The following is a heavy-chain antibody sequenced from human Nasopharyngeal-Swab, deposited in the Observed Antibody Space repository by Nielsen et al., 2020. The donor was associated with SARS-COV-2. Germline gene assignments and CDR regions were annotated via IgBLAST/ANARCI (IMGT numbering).Heavy chain of an antibody. D-gene: IGHD1-1*01. J-gene: IGHJ4*02. V-gene: IGHV5-51*01. CDR3: ARGVGWNRPGAVY. CDR1: GYSFTTKW. CDR2: IYPGDSDT. Sequence: GESLKISCRTSGYSFTTKWIGWVRQMPGKGLEWVGIIYPGDSDTRYSPSFQGQVTISADKSISTAYLQWSSLKASDTAMYYCARGVGWNRPGAVYWGQGTLVTVSS.